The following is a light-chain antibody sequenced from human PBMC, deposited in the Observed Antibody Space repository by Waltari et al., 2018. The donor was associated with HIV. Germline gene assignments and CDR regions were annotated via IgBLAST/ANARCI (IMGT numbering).Light chain of an antibody. V-gene: IGLV2-11*01. J-gene: IGLJ1*01. CDR3: CSYAGNYTPFV. CDR2: DVS. CDR1: SRDVAAYHS. Sequence: QSALTQPRSVSGSPGQSVTISCTGTSRDVAAYHSVSWYQQHPGKAPKLMIYDVSERPSGVPDRFSGSKSGNTASLTISGLQAEDEADYYCCSYAGNYTPFVFGTGTKVTVL.